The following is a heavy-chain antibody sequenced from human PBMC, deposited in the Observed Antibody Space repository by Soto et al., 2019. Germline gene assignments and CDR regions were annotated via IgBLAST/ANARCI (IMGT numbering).Heavy chain of an antibody. CDR1: GFTFSIYG. CDR2: ISYDGSNK. J-gene: IGHJ4*02. V-gene: IGHV3-30*03. Sequence: QVQLVESGGGVVQPGRSLRLSCAASGFTFSIYGMHWVRQAPGKGLEWVAVISYDGSNKYYADYVKGRFTISRDNSKNTLYLQMNSLRAEDTAVYYCAIAGPFDYWGQGTLVTVSS. CDR3: AIAGPFDY.